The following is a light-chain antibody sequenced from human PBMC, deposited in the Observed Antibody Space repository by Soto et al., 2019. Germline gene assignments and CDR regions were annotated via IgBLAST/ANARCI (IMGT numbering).Light chain of an antibody. CDR1: QSVSRF. J-gene: IGKJ5*01. Sequence: EIVLTQSPATLSLSPGERATLSCRASQSVSRFLAWYQQKPGQAPRLLIYDASNRATGIPARFSGSGSETDFTLTISSLEPEDFAVYYCQQRSNWPTFGQGTRLEIK. V-gene: IGKV3-11*01. CDR3: QQRSNWPT. CDR2: DAS.